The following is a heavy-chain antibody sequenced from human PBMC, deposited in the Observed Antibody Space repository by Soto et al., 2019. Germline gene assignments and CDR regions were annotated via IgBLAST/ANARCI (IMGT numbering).Heavy chain of an antibody. J-gene: IGHJ5*02. Sequence: QVQLQESGPGLVKPSQTLSLTCTVSGGSIRFGGFYWSWIRQHPGEGLEWIGNIYYSGNTDYNPSLKSRATISVDTSKNQFSLKLRSVTAADTAVYYCARDQVATGPGWWFDPWGQGTLVTVSS. CDR3: ARDQVATGPGWWFDP. CDR2: IYYSGNT. V-gene: IGHV4-31*03. CDR1: GGSIRFGGFY. D-gene: IGHD1-1*01.